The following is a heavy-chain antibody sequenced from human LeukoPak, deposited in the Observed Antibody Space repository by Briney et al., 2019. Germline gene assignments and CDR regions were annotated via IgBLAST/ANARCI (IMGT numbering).Heavy chain of an antibody. J-gene: IGHJ3*02. Sequence: SETLSLTCTVSGGSTSGYFWSWIRQPAGKGLEWIGRISTSGSITYNPSLKSRVTLSVDTSTNHLSLMMSSVTAADTAVYYCTRDGAKGTSGDAFDIWGQGTMVTVSS. CDR1: GGSTSGYF. V-gene: IGHV4-4*07. CDR2: ISTSGSI. CDR3: TRDGAKGTSGDAFDI. D-gene: IGHD4/OR15-4a*01.